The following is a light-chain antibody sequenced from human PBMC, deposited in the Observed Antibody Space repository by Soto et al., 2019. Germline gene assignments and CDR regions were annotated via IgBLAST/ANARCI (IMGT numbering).Light chain of an antibody. Sequence: DIVMTQSPDSLAVSLGERATINCKSSQSVLYTSNNKNYIAWYQQKSGQPPKLLIYWASTRESGVPDRFSGGGSGTDFTLTISRLQAEDVAVYYCQQYYSVPITFGQGTRLDIK. CDR3: QQYYSVPIT. CDR1: QSVLYTSNNKNY. J-gene: IGKJ5*01. V-gene: IGKV4-1*01. CDR2: WAS.